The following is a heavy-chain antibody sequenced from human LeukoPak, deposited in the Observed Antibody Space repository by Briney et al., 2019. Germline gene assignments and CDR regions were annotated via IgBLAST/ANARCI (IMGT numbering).Heavy chain of an antibody. D-gene: IGHD6-19*01. J-gene: IGHJ4*02. CDR1: GDSTSNYY. CDR2: MYNRGST. CDR3: ARAEKAVTGTLDS. V-gene: IGHV4-59*01. Sequence: SETLSLTCTVSGDSTSNYYWSWIRQSPGKELEWIGYMYNRGSTIYNPSLKSRVTISTDTSKNQFSLRLTSVTAADTAVYYCARAEKAVTGTLDSWGRGTLITVSS.